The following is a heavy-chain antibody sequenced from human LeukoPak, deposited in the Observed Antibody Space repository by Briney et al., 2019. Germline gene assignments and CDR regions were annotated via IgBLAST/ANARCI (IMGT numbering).Heavy chain of an antibody. CDR2: VDPEDGET. J-gene: IGHJ3*02. CDR1: GYTFTDYY. V-gene: IGHV1-69-2*01. D-gene: IGHD1-26*01. Sequence: ASVKVSCKVSGYTFTDYYMHWVQQAPGKGLEWMELVDPEDGETIYAEKFQGRVTITADTSTDTAYMELNSLRSEDTAVYYCATSGSYYGGAFDIWGQGTMVTVSS. CDR3: ATSGSYYGGAFDI.